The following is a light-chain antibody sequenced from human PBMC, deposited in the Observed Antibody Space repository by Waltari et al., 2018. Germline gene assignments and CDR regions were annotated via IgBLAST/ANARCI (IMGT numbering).Light chain of an antibody. CDR2: AAS. J-gene: IGKJ3*01. Sequence: EIVMTQSPATLSVSPGERATLSCRASQNISTHLVWYQHNPGQAPRLLIYAASTRATGTPARFSVHGSGTVFTLTISSLQSEDFALYYCQQYNTWPSFGPGTKVDIK. CDR1: QNISTH. CDR3: QQYNTWPS. V-gene: IGKV3-15*01.